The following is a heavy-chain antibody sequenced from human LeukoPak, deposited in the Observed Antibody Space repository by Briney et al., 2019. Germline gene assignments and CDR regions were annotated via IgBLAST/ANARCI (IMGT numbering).Heavy chain of an antibody. CDR3: ARILDRFWSGYYRAGQYYFDY. Sequence: SETLSLTCTVSGGSISSSSYYWGWIRQPPGKGLEWIGEINHSGSTNYNPSLKRRVTISVDTSKNQLSLKLSSVTAADTAVYYCARILDRFWSGYYRAGQYYFDYWGQGTLVTVSS. J-gene: IGHJ4*02. D-gene: IGHD3-3*01. CDR2: INHSGST. CDR1: GGSISSSSYY. V-gene: IGHV4-39*07.